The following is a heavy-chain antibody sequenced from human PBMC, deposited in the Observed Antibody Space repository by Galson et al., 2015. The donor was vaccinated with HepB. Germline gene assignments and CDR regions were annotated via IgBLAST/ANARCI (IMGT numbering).Heavy chain of an antibody. V-gene: IGHV3-23*01. D-gene: IGHD2-8*01. CDR1: GFNFGIYA. CDR2: IVGNAGQI. Sequence: SLRLSCAASGFNFGIYAMSWVRQTPGKGLEWVSTIVGNAGQIWTADSVKGRFTISRENSRNTLYLQMNSLGVEDTAVYCCAKDLRPDGVYDLDVWGKGATVTVSS. CDR3: AKDLRPDGVYDLDV. J-gene: IGHJ6*04.